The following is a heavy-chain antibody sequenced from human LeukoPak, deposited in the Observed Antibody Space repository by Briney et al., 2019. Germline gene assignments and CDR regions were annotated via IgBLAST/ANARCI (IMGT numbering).Heavy chain of an antibody. CDR2: IYSGGST. CDR1: GFTLGSNY. CDR3: ARGLHGDYGAY. J-gene: IGHJ4*02. D-gene: IGHD4-17*01. Sequence: GGSLRLSCAASGFTLGSNYMSWVRQAPGKGLEWVSVIYSGGSTYYADSVKGRFTISRDNSKNTLYLQMNSLRAEDTAVYYCARGLHGDYGAYWGQGTLVTVSS. V-gene: IGHV3-53*01.